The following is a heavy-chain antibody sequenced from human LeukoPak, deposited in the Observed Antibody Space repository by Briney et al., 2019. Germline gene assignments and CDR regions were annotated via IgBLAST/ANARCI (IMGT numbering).Heavy chain of an antibody. CDR2: IYYSGST. Sequence: IPSETLSLTCTVSGGSISSGGYSWSWIRQHPGKGLEWIGYIYYSGSTYYNPSLKSRVTISVDTSKNQFSLKLSSVTAADTAVYYCARDSSHYGSGSYYNTYYFDYWGQGTLVTVSS. CDR1: GGSISSGGYS. J-gene: IGHJ4*02. V-gene: IGHV4-31*03. D-gene: IGHD3-10*01. CDR3: ARDSSHYGSGSYYNTYYFDY.